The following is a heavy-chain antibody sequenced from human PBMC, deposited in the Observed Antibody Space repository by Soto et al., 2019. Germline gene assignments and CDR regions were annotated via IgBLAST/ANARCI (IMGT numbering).Heavy chain of an antibody. D-gene: IGHD6-13*01. J-gene: IGHJ4*02. CDR3: ARDRQSTPWYAADY. CDR2: ISGSGGYI. Sequence: PGGSLRLSCRVSGFTFTTYSMNWVRQAPGKGLEWVSSISGSGGYIYYADSVKGRFTISRDNAKNSLYLQMTSLRDEDTALYYCARDRQSTPWYAADYWGQGSLVTVSS. V-gene: IGHV3-21*01. CDR1: GFTFTTYS.